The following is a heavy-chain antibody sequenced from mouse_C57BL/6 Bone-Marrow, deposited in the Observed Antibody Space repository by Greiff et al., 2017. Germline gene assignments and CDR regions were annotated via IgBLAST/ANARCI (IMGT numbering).Heavy chain of an antibody. Sequence: EVQLQQSGPELVKPGASVKISCKASGYTFTDYYMNWVKQSHGKSLEWIGDINPNNGGTSYNQKFKGKATLTVDKSSSTAYMELRSLTSEDSAVYYCARYGYGRYAMDYWGQGTSVTVSS. J-gene: IGHJ4*01. D-gene: IGHD2-2*01. CDR3: ARYGYGRYAMDY. V-gene: IGHV1-26*01. CDR1: GYTFTDYY. CDR2: INPNNGGT.